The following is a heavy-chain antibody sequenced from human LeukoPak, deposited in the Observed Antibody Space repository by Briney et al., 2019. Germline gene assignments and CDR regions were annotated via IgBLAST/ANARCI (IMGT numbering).Heavy chain of an antibody. D-gene: IGHD5-18*01. J-gene: IGHJ4*02. Sequence: SVKVSCKASGGTFSSYAISWVRQAPGQGLEWMGRIIPIFGIANYAQKFQGRVTITADKSTSTAYMELSSLRSEDTAVYYCARVDTAIASDYWGQGTLVTVSS. CDR1: GGTFSSYA. CDR3: ARVDTAIASDY. V-gene: IGHV1-69*04. CDR2: IIPIFGIA.